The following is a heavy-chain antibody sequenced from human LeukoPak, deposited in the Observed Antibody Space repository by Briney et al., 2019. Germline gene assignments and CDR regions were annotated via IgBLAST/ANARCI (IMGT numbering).Heavy chain of an antibody. D-gene: IGHD6-13*01. CDR3: ARDYHSSSRFDP. V-gene: IGHV4-39*07. CDR2: IYYSGST. J-gene: IGHJ5*02. Sequence: PSEALSLTCIVSGGSISSSSYYWGWIRQPPGKGLEWIGSIYYSGSTYYNPSLKSRVTISVDTSKNQFSLKLSSVTAADTAVYYCARDYHSSSRFDPWGQGTLVTVSS. CDR1: GGSISSSSYY.